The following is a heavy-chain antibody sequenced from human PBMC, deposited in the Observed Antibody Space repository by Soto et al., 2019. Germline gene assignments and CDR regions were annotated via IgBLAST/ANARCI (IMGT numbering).Heavy chain of an antibody. V-gene: IGHV3-53*01. CDR2: INSGGST. CDR1: GFTFSSND. J-gene: IGHJ3*01. CDR3: ATRPLLPGAP. Sequence: EVQLVESGGGLIQPGGSLRLSCAASGFTFSSNDMNWVRQAPGKGLEWVSLINSGGSTYYADSVKGRFTISRDNSKNTLSLKMSSMRAEDTAVYYCATRPLLPGAPWGQGTMVTVSS. D-gene: IGHD3-22*01.